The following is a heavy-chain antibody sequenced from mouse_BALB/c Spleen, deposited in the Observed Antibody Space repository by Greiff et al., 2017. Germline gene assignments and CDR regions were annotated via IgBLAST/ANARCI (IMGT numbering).Heavy chain of an antibody. CDR3: TRGGSSTTVVAAFDY. Sequence: LQQPGSELVRPGASVKLSCKASGYTFTSYWMPWVKQRHGQGREWIGNIYPGSGSTNYDEKFKSKGTLTADTSSSTAYMHLSSLTSEDSAVYYCTRGGSSTTVVAAFDYWGQGTTLTVSA. CDR1: GYTFTSYW. CDR2: IYPGSGST. J-gene: IGHJ2*01. V-gene: IGHV1S22*01. D-gene: IGHD1-1*01.